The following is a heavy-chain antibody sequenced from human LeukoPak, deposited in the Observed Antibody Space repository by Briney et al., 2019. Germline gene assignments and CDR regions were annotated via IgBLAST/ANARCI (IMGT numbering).Heavy chain of an antibody. CDR3: AKYTSGTSYRGLDQ. V-gene: IGHV3-23*01. Sequence: PGESLRLSCGASGLTVSSNGMSWVRQAPWKELEWVSTIIGSAVNTYYADSVKGRFTISRDDSKNTVYLQMNSLRAEDTAVYSCAKYTSGTSYRGLDQWGQGTLVTVSS. CDR1: GLTVSSNG. J-gene: IGHJ4*02. CDR2: IIGSAVNT. D-gene: IGHD3-10*01.